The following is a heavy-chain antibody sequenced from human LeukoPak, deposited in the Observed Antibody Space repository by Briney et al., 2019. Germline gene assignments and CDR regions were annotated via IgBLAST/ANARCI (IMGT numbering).Heavy chain of an antibody. D-gene: IGHD5-12*01. V-gene: IGHV3-74*01. J-gene: IGHJ4*02. CDR1: GFTFSSYW. Sequence: GGSLRLSCAASGFTFSSYWMHWVRQAPGKGLVWVSYIKSDGSTTNYADSVKGRFTISRDNAQNTLYLQTNSLRAEDTAVYYCARDRGYTQDYWGQGTLVTVPS. CDR3: ARDRGYTQDY. CDR2: IKSDGSTT.